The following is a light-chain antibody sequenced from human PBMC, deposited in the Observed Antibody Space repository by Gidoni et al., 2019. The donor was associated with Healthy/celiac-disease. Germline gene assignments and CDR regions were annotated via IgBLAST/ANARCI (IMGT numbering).Light chain of an antibody. CDR1: QSVSSY. V-gene: IGKV3-11*01. Sequence: EIVLTQSPATLSLSPGERATLSCRASQSVSSYLAWYQQKPGQAPRLLIYDASNRAPGIPARFSGSGSGTDFTLTISSLEPEDFAVYYCQQRSNWFLTFGGGTKVEIK. CDR3: QQRSNWFLT. CDR2: DAS. J-gene: IGKJ4*01.